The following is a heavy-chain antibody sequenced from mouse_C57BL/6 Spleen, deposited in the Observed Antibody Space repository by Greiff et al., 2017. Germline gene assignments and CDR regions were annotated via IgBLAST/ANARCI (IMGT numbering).Heavy chain of an antibody. J-gene: IGHJ2*01. D-gene: IGHD1-1*01. CDR3: ARAYGSHHFDY. V-gene: IGHV1-82*01. CDR1: GYAFSSSW. CDR2: SYPGDGDT. Sequence: VQLQQSGPELVKPGASVKISCKASGYAFSSSWMNWVKQRPGKGLEWIGRSYPGDGDTNYNGKFKGKATLTADKSSSTAYMQLSSLTSEDSAVYFCARAYGSHHFDYWGQGTTLTVSS.